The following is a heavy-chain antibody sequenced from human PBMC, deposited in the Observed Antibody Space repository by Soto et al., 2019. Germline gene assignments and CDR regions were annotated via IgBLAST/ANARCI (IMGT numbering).Heavy chain of an antibody. Sequence: PGGSLRLSCAASGFTFSDYWMNWVRQPPGKGLEWVASIKYDGAEKSYVDSVKGRFTISRDNPKNSVYLQMASLRAEDTAVYYCARDGVAPGLYFDHWCQGTPVTVSS. CDR3: ARDGVAPGLYFDH. CDR1: GFTFSDYW. CDR2: IKYDGAEK. J-gene: IGHJ4*02. D-gene: IGHD3-10*01. V-gene: IGHV3-7*05.